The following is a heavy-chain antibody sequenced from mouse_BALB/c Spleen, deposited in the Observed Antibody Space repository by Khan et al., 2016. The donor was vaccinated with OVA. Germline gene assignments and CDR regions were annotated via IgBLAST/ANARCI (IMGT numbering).Heavy chain of an antibody. CDR3: ARGNYYGYYFDY. J-gene: IGHJ2*01. D-gene: IGHD1-1*01. CDR1: GYSITSGYA. V-gene: IGHV3-2*02. CDR2: ISYSGGT. Sequence: EVQLVQSGPGLVKPSQSLSLTCTVTGYSITSGYAWNWIRQFPGNKLEWMGYISYSGGTSYNPSLKSRTSITRDTSKNQFFLQLNSVTTEDTATYHCARGNYYGYYFDYWGQGTTLTVSA.